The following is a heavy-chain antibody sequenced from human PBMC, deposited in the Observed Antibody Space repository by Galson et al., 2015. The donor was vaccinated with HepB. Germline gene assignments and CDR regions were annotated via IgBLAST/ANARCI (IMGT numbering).Heavy chain of an antibody. D-gene: IGHD3-3*01. Sequence: VKVSCKVSGYTFTDYYMHWVQQAPGKGLEWMGLVDPEDGETIYAEKFQGRVTITADTSTDTAYMELSSLRSEDTAVYYCATTASGLRFPFDPWGQGTLVTVSS. J-gene: IGHJ5*02. CDR3: ATTASGLRFPFDP. V-gene: IGHV1-69-2*01. CDR1: GYTFTDYY. CDR2: VDPEDGET.